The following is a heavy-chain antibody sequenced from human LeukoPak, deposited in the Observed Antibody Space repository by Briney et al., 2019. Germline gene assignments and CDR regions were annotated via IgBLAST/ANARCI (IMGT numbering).Heavy chain of an antibody. D-gene: IGHD3-22*01. CDR3: ARDRGTYYYDSSGFDY. J-gene: IGHJ4*02. Sequence: PSETLSLTCTVSGCSISSYYWSWIRQPAGKGLEWIGRIYTSGSTNYNPSLKSRVTMSVDTSKNPFSLKLSSVTAADTAVYYCARDRGTYYYDSSGFDYWGQGTLVTVSS. CDR2: IYTSGST. CDR1: GCSISSYY. V-gene: IGHV4-4*07.